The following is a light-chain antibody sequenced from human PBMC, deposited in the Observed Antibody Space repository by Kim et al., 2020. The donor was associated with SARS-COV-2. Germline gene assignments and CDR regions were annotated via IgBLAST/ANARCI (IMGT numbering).Light chain of an antibody. J-gene: IGLJ3*02. CDR2: RNN. CDR3: AAWDDSLSGPV. Sequence: GLRVTISCSGSSSNIGSNYVYWYQQLPGTAPKLLIYRNNQRPSGVPDRFSGSKSGTSASLAISGLRSDDEADYYCAAWDDSLSGPVFGGGTQLTVL. CDR1: SSNIGSNY. V-gene: IGLV1-47*01.